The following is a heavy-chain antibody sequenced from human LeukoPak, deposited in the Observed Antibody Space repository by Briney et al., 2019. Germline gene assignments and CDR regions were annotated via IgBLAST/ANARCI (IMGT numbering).Heavy chain of an antibody. J-gene: IGHJ3*02. CDR1: GGPISSGGDY. Sequence: SQTLSLPCTVSGGPISSGGDYWPWIRQPPGKGLEWIGYIYYSGSTHYNPSLKSRVTISVHTSKNQFSLKLSSVTAADTAVYYCASVTIFGVVMAFDIWGQGTMVTVSS. CDR2: IYYSGST. D-gene: IGHD3-3*01. V-gene: IGHV4-30-4*08. CDR3: ASVTIFGVVMAFDI.